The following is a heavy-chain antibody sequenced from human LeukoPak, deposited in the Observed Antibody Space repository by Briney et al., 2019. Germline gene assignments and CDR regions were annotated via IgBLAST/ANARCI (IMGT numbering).Heavy chain of an antibody. J-gene: IGHJ4*02. V-gene: IGHV3-21*01. CDR1: GFTFSSYS. CDR2: ISSSSSYI. CDR3: AKELGYCSSTSCHY. Sequence: PGGSLRLSCAASGFTFSSYSMNWVRQAPGKGLEWVSSISSSSSYIYYADSVKGRFTISRDNSKNTLYLQMNSLRAEDTAVYYCAKELGYCSSTSCHYWGQGTLVTVSS. D-gene: IGHD2-2*01.